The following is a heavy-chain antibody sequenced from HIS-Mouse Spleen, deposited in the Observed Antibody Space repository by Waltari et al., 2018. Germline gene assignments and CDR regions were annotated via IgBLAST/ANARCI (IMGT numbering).Heavy chain of an antibody. CDR1: GGSISSSSYY. V-gene: IGHV4-39*01. Sequence: QLQLQESGPGLVKPSETLSLTCTVSGGSISSSSYYWGWIRQPPGKGLGGIGSICYRGSTYYNPSLKSRVTISVDTSKNQFSLKLSSVTAADTAVYYCARHDTPRTVTKYNWFDPWGQGTLVTVSS. J-gene: IGHJ5*02. CDR2: ICYRGST. CDR3: ARHDTPRTVTKYNWFDP. D-gene: IGHD4-17*01.